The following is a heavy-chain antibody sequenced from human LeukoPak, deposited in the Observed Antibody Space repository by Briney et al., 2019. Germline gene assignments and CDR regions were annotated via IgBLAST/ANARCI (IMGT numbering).Heavy chain of an antibody. V-gene: IGHV3-21*01. CDR2: MISSSSYI. Sequence: GGSLRLSCAASGFTFSSYSMNWVRQAPGKGLEWVSSMISSSSYIYYADSVKGRFTIFRDNAKNSLYLQMNSLRAEDTAVYYCARETLEGYDAFDIWGQGTMVTVSS. CDR1: GFTFSSYS. D-gene: IGHD3-3*01. CDR3: ARETLEGYDAFDI. J-gene: IGHJ3*02.